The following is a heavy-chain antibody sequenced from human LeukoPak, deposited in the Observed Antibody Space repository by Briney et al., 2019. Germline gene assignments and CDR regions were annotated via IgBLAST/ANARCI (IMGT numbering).Heavy chain of an antibody. CDR1: GFTFSSYG. J-gene: IGHJ4*02. V-gene: IGHV3-30*02. D-gene: IGHD1-26*01. CDR3: AKDRSGTYYFDY. CDR2: IRYDGSIK. Sequence: GGSLRLSCAASGFTFSSYGMHWVRQAPGKGLEWVTFIRYDGSIKSYADSVKGRFTISRDDSKNTLYLQMNSLRSEDTAVYYCAKDRSGTYYFDYWGQGTLVTISS.